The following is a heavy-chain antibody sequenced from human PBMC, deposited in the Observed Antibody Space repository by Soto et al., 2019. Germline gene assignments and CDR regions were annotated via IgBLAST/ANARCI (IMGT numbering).Heavy chain of an antibody. V-gene: IGHV1-2*02. CDR3: ARGGGVGVAGSAAFDM. D-gene: IGHD3-3*01. Sequence: QLHLVHSGAVVKKPGASVTVSCSASGYPVTAYYMHWVRQAPGRGLEWMGGINPATGAAKYTQPFQGRFTWTGDTSPGTGFRDLCGLTSEDTAVFYWARGGGVGVAGSAAFDMWGQGTLVTVSS. J-gene: IGHJ3*02. CDR2: INPATGAA. CDR1: GYPVTAYY.